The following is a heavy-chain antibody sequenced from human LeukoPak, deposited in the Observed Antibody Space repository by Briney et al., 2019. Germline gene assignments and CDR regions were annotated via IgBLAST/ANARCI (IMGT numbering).Heavy chain of an antibody. CDR1: GYTFTSYY. CDR3: ARVGSVVVAAKVAGSDP. D-gene: IGHD2-15*01. Sequence: GASVKVSCKASGYTFTSYYMHWVRQAPGQGLEWMGWISAYNGNTNYAQKLQGRVTMTTDTSTSTAYMELRSLRSDDTAVYYCARVGSVVVAAKVAGSDPWGQGTLVTVSS. CDR2: ISAYNGNT. J-gene: IGHJ5*02. V-gene: IGHV1-18*04.